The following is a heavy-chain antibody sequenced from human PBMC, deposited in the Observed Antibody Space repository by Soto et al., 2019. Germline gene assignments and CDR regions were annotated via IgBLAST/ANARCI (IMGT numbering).Heavy chain of an antibody. CDR3: ARQSGTSSFDY. Sequence: EVQLEESGGGLVQPGGSLRLSCAASGFTFRSYSMNWVRQAPGKGLEWISYIGSSGITIDYADSVKGRFTISRDDAKNSLYLHMSSLRAEDTAVFHCARQSGTSSFDYWGQGTLVTVSS. J-gene: IGHJ4*02. V-gene: IGHV3-48*01. CDR2: IGSSGITI. CDR1: GFTFRSYS. D-gene: IGHD6-6*01.